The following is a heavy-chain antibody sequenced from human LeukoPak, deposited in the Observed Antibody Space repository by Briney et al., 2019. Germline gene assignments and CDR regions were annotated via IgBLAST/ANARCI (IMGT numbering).Heavy chain of an antibody. J-gene: IGHJ6*03. V-gene: IGHV1-3*01. CDR3: ARGYDSSGLHYYYYMDV. CDR1: GYTFTSYA. CDR2: INAGNGNT. D-gene: IGHD3-22*01. Sequence: GASVKVSCKASGYTFTSYAMHWVRQAPGQRLEWMGWINAGNGNTKYSQKFQGRVTITRDTSASTAYMELSSLRSEDTAVYYCARGYDSSGLHYYYYMDVWGKGTTVTVSS.